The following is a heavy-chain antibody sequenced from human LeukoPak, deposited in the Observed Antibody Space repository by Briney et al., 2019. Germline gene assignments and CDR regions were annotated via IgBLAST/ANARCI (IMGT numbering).Heavy chain of an antibody. Sequence: KTSETLSLTCAVYGGSSSGYYWSWIRQPPGKGLEWIGEINHSGSTNYNPSLKSRVTISVDTSKNQFSLKLSSVTAADTAVYYCARTLVSGWGPPHYYMDVWGKGTTVTVSS. CDR2: INHSGST. CDR3: ARTLVSGWGPPHYYMDV. J-gene: IGHJ6*03. CDR1: GGSSSGYY. V-gene: IGHV4-34*01. D-gene: IGHD7-27*01.